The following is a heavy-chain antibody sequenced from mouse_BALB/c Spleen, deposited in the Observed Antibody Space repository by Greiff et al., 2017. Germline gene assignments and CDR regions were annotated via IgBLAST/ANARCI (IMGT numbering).Heavy chain of an antibody. Sequence: EVMLVESGGGLVQPGGSRKLSCASSGFTFRSLGMHWVRQAPEKGLEWVAYISSGSSTIYYADTVKGRFIISRDNPKNTLFLQMTSLRSEDTAMYYCARTYRYVGWFAYWGQGTLVTVSA. V-gene: IGHV5-17*02. J-gene: IGHJ3*01. CDR2: ISSGSSTI. CDR1: GFTFRSLG. CDR3: ARTYRYVGWFAY. D-gene: IGHD2-14*01.